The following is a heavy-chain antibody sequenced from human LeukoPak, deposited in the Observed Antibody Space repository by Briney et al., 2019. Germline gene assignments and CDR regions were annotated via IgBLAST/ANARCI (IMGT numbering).Heavy chain of an antibody. Sequence: SETLSLTCAVYGGSISPYYWSWIRQSPGKGLEWIGYIYYSGTTNYNPSLKSRVTMSVDTSENQFSLRLTSVTAADTAVYYCARGPNVYYYYGMDVWGQGTTVTVSS. CDR1: GGSISPYY. J-gene: IGHJ6*02. CDR3: ARGPNVYYYYGMDV. V-gene: IGHV4-59*01. CDR2: IYYSGTT.